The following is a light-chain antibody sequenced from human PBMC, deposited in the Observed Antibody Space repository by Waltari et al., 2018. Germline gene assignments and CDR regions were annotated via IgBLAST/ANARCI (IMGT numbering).Light chain of an antibody. J-gene: IGKJ4*01. CDR1: RSISNY. CDR3: QQSFSDPPLT. Sequence: DIQLIQSPSSLSAPVGARVTITCRASRSISNYLHWYQQKPGKAPKLLVYAASSLQSGVPSRFSGSGSGTDFTLTITSLQREDFATYYCQQSFSDPPLTFGGGTKVEIK. V-gene: IGKV1-39*01. CDR2: AAS.